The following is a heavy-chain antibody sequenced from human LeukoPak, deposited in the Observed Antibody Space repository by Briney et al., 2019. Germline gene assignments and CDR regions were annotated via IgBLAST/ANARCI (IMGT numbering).Heavy chain of an antibody. CDR1: GYTFTSYG. Sequence: ASVKVSCKASGYTFTSYGISWVRQAPGQGLEWMGWISAYNGNTNYAQKLQGRVTMTTDTSTNTAYMELRSLRSDDTAVYYCARAGYSYGHYYYYYMDVWGKGTTVTVSS. J-gene: IGHJ6*03. V-gene: IGHV1-18*01. D-gene: IGHD5-18*01. CDR3: ARAGYSYGHYYYYYMDV. CDR2: ISAYNGNT.